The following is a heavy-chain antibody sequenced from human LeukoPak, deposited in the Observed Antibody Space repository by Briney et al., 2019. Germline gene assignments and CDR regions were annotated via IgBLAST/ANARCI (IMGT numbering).Heavy chain of an antibody. CDR2: IYYSGSA. Sequence: SETLSLTCTVSGGSISSYYWSWIRQPPGKGLEWIGYIYYSGSANYNPSLKSRVTISVDTSKNQFSLKLSSVTAADTAVYYCARVESYYVESWFDPWGQGTLVTVSS. CDR1: GGSISSYY. V-gene: IGHV4-59*01. CDR3: ARVESYYVESWFDP. D-gene: IGHD1-26*01. J-gene: IGHJ5*02.